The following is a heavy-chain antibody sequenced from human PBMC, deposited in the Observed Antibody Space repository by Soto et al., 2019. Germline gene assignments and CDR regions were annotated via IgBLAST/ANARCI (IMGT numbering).Heavy chain of an antibody. Sequence: QVQLQESGPGLVKPSQTLSLTCTVSGGSISSGGYYWSWIRQHPGKGLEWIGYIYYSGSTYYNPSLKSRVTISVDTSKNQFSLKLSSVTAADTVVYYCARDRECSGGTCYNYFDYWGQGTLVTVSS. CDR3: ARDRECSGGTCYNYFDY. J-gene: IGHJ4*02. D-gene: IGHD2-15*01. CDR2: IYYSGST. CDR1: GGSISSGGYY. V-gene: IGHV4-31*03.